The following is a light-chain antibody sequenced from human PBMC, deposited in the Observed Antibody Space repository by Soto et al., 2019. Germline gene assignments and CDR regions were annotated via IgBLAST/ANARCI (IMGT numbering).Light chain of an antibody. CDR3: SSFTSSSTYV. CDR1: SSDFDGYNY. Sequence: QSVLTQPASVSGSPGQSIAISCTGTSSDFDGYNYVSWYQQHPGKAPKLIIYDVSNRPSGVSDRFSGSKSGNTASLTISGLQAEDEADYYCSSFTSSSTYVFGGGTKVTFL. CDR2: DVS. V-gene: IGLV2-14*03. J-gene: IGLJ1*01.